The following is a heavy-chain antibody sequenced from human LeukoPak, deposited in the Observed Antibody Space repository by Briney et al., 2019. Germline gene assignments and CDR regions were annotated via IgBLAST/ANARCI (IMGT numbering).Heavy chain of an antibody. D-gene: IGHD5-12*01. Sequence: GGSLRLSCAASGGTFSSYAISWVRQAPGQGLEWMGGIIPILGIANYAQKFQGRVTITADKSTSTAYMELSSLRSEDTAVYYCARDPGYSGYDRVFDYWGQGTLVTVSS. V-gene: IGHV1-69*10. CDR2: IIPILGIA. CDR1: GGTFSSYA. CDR3: ARDPGYSGYDRVFDY. J-gene: IGHJ4*02.